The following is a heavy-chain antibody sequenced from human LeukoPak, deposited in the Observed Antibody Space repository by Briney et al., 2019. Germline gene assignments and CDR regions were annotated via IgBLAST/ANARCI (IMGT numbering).Heavy chain of an antibody. D-gene: IGHD4-17*01. CDR3: AKALTPNTVTTYFDY. J-gene: IGHJ4*02. Sequence: PGGSLRLSCAASGFTFSSYAMNWVRQAPGKGLEWVSAISGSGDSTYYADSVKGRFTFSRDNSKNTLSLQMNSLRADDTAVYYCAKALTPNTVTTYFDYWGQGTLVTVSS. CDR1: GFTFSSYA. V-gene: IGHV3-23*01. CDR2: ISGSGDST.